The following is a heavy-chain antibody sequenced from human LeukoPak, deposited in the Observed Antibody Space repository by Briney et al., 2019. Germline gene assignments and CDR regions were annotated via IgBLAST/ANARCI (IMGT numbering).Heavy chain of an antibody. J-gene: IGHJ4*02. Sequence: PSETLSLTCAVYGGSFGGYYWSWIRQPPGKGLEWIGEINHSGSTNYNPSLKSRVTISVDTSKNQFSLKLSSVTAADTAVYYCARGFSYGDYEVLYFDYWGQGTLVTVSS. V-gene: IGHV4-34*01. CDR2: INHSGST. CDR1: GGSFGGYY. D-gene: IGHD4-17*01. CDR3: ARGFSYGDYEVLYFDY.